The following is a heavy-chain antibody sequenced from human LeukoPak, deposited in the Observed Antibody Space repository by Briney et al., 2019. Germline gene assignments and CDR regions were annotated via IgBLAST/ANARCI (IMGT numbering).Heavy chain of an antibody. Sequence: SETLSLTCAVSGYSISSGYDWGWIRQPPGKGLEWIGSIYHSGSTYYNPSLKSRVTISVDTSKNQFSLKLSSVTAADTAVYYCAFMARGILLLDYWGQGTLVTVSS. CDR3: AFMARGILLLDY. CDR2: IYHSGST. CDR1: GYSISSGYD. V-gene: IGHV4-38-2*01. D-gene: IGHD3-10*01. J-gene: IGHJ4*02.